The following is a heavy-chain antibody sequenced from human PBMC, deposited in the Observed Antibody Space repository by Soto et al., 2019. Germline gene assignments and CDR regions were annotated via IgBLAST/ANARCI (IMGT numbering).Heavy chain of an antibody. CDR3: AKGGEETATPALDY. CDR2: VSGSGGTV. Sequence: EVQLLESGGGLVQPGGSLRLSCAASGFTFTNYAMNWVRQAPGKGLEWVSAVSGSGGTVYYADSVKGRFTISRDTAKNTLYRQMNSLRAEDTAVYYCAKGGEETATPALDYWGQGTLVTVPS. D-gene: IGHD2-15*01. J-gene: IGHJ4*02. CDR1: GFTFTNYA. V-gene: IGHV3-23*01.